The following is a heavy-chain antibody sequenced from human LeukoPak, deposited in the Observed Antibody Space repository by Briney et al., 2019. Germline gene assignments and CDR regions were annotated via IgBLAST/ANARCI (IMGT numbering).Heavy chain of an antibody. CDR2: ISGSGGST. CDR3: ARDVSGSYFRRRELDY. V-gene: IGHV3-23*01. Sequence: PGRSLRLSCAASGFTFDDYAMHWVRQAPGKGLEWVSAISGSGGSTYYADSVKGRFTISRDNSKNTLYLQMNSLRAEDTAVYYCARDVSGSYFRRRELDYWGQGTLVTVSS. D-gene: IGHD1-26*01. CDR1: GFTFDDYA. J-gene: IGHJ4*02.